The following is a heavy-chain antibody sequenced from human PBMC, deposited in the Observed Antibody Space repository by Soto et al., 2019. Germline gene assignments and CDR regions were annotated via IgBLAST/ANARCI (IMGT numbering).Heavy chain of an antibody. CDR2: ISAYNGNT. CDR3: ARLRSGYDRAIDY. D-gene: IGHD5-12*01. CDR1: GYTFTSYG. J-gene: IGHJ4*02. V-gene: IGHV1-18*01. Sequence: ASVKVSCKASGYTFTSYGISWVRQAPGQGLEWMGWISAYNGNTNYAQKLQGRVTMTTDTSTSTAYMELSSVTAADTAVYYCARLRSGYDRAIDYWGQGTLVTVSS.